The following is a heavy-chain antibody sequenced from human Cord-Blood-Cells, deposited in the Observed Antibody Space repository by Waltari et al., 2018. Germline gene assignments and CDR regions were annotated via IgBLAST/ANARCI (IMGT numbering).Heavy chain of an antibody. J-gene: IGHJ4*02. Sequence: EVQLVESGGGLVQPGGSLRLSCAASGFTFSSYEMNWVRQAPGKGLECVSYISMSGSTKYYADAVKGRFTISRDNAKNSLYLQMNSLRAEDTAVYYCARDDPGRGFDYWGQGTLVTVSS. CDR3: ARDDPGRGFDY. D-gene: IGHD3-10*01. V-gene: IGHV3-48*03. CDR2: ISMSGSTK. CDR1: GFTFSSYE.